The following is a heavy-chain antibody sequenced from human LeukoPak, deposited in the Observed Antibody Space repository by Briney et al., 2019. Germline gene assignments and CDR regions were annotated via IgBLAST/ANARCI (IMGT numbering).Heavy chain of an antibody. CDR3: ARARVAAAGTLSGYRYYYGMDV. D-gene: IGHD6-13*01. CDR1: GGSISSGGYY. V-gene: IGHV4-31*03. CDR2: IYYSGST. J-gene: IGHJ6*02. Sequence: SETLSLTCTVSGGSISSGGYYWSWIRQHPGKGLEWIGSIYYSGSTNYNPSLQGRVTISLDTSRNQFSLKLSSVTAADTAVYYCARARVAAAGTLSGYRYYYGMDVWGQGTTVTVSS.